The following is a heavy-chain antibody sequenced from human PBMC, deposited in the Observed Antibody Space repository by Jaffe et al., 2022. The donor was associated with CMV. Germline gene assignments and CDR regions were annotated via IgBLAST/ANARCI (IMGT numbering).Heavy chain of an antibody. CDR3: ARQGSSGWTGNFDY. J-gene: IGHJ4*02. CDR2: IYYSGST. V-gene: IGHV4-39*01. CDR1: GGSISSSSYY. D-gene: IGHD6-19*01. Sequence: QLQLQESGPGLVKPSETLSLTCTVSGGSISSSSYYWGWIRQPPGKGLEWIGSIYYSGSTYYNPSLKSRVTISVDTSKNQFSLKLSSVTAADTAVYYCARQGSSGWTGNFDYWGQGTLVTVSS.